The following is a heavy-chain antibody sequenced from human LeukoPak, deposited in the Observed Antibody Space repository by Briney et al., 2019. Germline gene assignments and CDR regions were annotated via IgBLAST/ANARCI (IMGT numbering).Heavy chain of an antibody. CDR2: MNPNSGNA. D-gene: IGHD5-12*01. V-gene: IGHV1-8*01. Sequence: ASVKVSCKASGYTFTSYDINWVRQATGQGLEWMGWMNPNSGNAGYAQKFQGRVTMTRNTSISTAYMELSSLRSEDTAAYYCARAQSYSGYDPAGWFDPWGQGTLVTVSS. J-gene: IGHJ5*02. CDR3: ARAQSYSGYDPAGWFDP. CDR1: GYTFTSYD.